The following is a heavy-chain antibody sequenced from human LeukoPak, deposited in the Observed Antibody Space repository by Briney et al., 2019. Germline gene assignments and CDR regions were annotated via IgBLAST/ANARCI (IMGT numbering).Heavy chain of an antibody. V-gene: IGHV3-30*02. CDR2: IRYDGSNK. Sequence: PGGSLRLFCAASGFTFSSYGMHWVRQAPGKGLEWVAFIRYDGSNKYYADSVKGRFTISRDSSKNTLYLQMNSLRAEDTAVYYCAKVLPGPFDYWGQGTLVTVSS. CDR1: GFTFSSYG. J-gene: IGHJ4*02. CDR3: AKVLPGPFDY. D-gene: IGHD1-1*01.